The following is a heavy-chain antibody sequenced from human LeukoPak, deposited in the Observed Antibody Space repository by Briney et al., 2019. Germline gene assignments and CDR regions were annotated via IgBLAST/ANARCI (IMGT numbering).Heavy chain of an antibody. CDR3: AKDRPPQYYDSSGY. V-gene: IGHV3-21*04. D-gene: IGHD3-22*01. J-gene: IGHJ4*02. CDR1: GFTFSSYG. Sequence: GGSLRLSCAASGFTFSSYGMHWVRQAPGKGLEWVSSISSSSGFIFYADSVKGRFTISRGNSKNTLYLQMNSLRAEDTAVYYCAKDRPPQYYDSSGYWGQGTLVTVSS. CDR2: ISSSSGFI.